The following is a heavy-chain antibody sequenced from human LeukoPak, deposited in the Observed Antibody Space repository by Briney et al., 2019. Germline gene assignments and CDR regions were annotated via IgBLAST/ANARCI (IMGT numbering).Heavy chain of an antibody. V-gene: IGHV3-33*01. J-gene: IGHJ4*02. Sequence: PGGSLRLSCAASGFTFSSYGMHWVRQAPGKGLEWVAVIWYDGSNKYYADSVKGRFTISRDNSKNTLYLQMNSLRAEDTAVYYCAREPPQTTVVTPTPYFDYWGQGTLVTVSS. CDR2: IWYDGSNK. D-gene: IGHD4-23*01. CDR3: AREPPQTTVVTPTPYFDY. CDR1: GFTFSSYG.